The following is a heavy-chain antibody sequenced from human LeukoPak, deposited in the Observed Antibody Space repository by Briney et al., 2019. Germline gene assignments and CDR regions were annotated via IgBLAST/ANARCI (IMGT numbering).Heavy chain of an antibody. Sequence: GASVKVSCKASGGTFSSYAISWVRQAPGQGLEWMGGIIPIFGTANYAQKFQGRVTITADASTSTAYMELSSLRSEDTAVYYCARGDSGSYLTDYWGQGTLVTVSS. J-gene: IGHJ4*02. CDR3: ARGDSGSYLTDY. D-gene: IGHD1-26*01. CDR1: GGTFSSYA. CDR2: IIPIFGTA. V-gene: IGHV1-69*13.